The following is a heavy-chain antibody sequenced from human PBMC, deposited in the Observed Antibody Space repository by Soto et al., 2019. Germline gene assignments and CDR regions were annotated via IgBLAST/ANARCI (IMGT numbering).Heavy chain of an antibody. CDR1: GGSISSYY. CDR2: IYYSGST. CDR3: ARSGVGASVGY. J-gene: IGHJ4*02. D-gene: IGHD1-26*01. V-gene: IGHV4-59*01. Sequence: QVQLPESGPGLVKPSETLSLTCTVSGGSISSYYWSWIRQPPGKGLEWIGYIYYSGSTNYNPSLKSRVTISVDTSKNQFSLKLSSVTAADTAVYYWARSGVGASVGYWGQGTLVTVAS.